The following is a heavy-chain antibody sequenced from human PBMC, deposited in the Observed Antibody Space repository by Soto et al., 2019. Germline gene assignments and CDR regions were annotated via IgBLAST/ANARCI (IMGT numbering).Heavy chain of an antibody. Sequence: EVQLVESGGGLVQPGGSLRLSCAASGFILRNYWMSWVRQAPGMGLQWVASIKEDGSEKYYVDPVKGRFTISRENAKKPLYLQMTSLRAEDTAVYYCARYRSLDPWGSGNLVTVSS. J-gene: IGHJ5*02. CDR2: IKEDGSEK. CDR1: GFILRNYW. V-gene: IGHV3-7*03. CDR3: ARYRSLDP.